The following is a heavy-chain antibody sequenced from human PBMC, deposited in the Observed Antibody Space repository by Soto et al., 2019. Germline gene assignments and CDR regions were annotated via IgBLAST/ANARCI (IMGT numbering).Heavy chain of an antibody. Sequence: EVQLLESGGGLAQPGGSLRLSCAASGFTFNTYAMNWVRQAPGKGLEWVASISGRGGTTYYADSVKGRFTVSRDTSKNTLFLQMNSLSAEDTAVYYCAKGFIVVVTAIRPDDNFDVWGQGTMVTVSS. J-gene: IGHJ3*01. CDR2: ISGRGGTT. CDR1: GFTFNTYA. CDR3: AKGFIVVVTAIRPDDNFDV. D-gene: IGHD2-21*02. V-gene: IGHV3-23*01.